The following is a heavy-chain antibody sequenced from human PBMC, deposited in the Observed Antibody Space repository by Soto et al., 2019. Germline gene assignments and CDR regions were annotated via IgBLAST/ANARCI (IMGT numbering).Heavy chain of an antibody. CDR3: VKRHGQYNDGSPFDY. D-gene: IGHD5-18*01. Sequence: EVQLLESGGGLVQPGGSLRLSCAASGFIFSDYAMSWVRQAPGKGLEWVSALSDSGSSTYYADSVKGRFTISRDNAKNTLYQQMNSLRAEDTAVYYSVKRHGQYNDGSPFDYWGQGTMFTVAS. J-gene: IGHJ4*02. V-gene: IGHV3-23*01. CDR2: LSDSGSST. CDR1: GFIFSDYA.